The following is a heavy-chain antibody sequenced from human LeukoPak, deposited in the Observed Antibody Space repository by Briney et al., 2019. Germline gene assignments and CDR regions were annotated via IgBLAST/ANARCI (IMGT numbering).Heavy chain of an antibody. CDR1: GYTFTGYY. J-gene: IGHJ4*02. D-gene: IGHD6-19*01. Sequence: ASVKVSCKASGYTFTGYYRHWVRQAPGQGLEWMGQINPNSGGTNYAQKFQGRVTMTRDTSISTAYMELSRLRSDDTAVYYCARDIAVAGFQDYWGQGTLVTVSS. CDR2: INPNSGGT. V-gene: IGHV1-2*06. CDR3: ARDIAVAGFQDY.